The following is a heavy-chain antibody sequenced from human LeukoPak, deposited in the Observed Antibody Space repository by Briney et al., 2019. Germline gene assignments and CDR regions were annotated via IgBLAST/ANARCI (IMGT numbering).Heavy chain of an antibody. V-gene: IGHV1-69*05. CDR3: ARHSGGSNSYYFDY. CDR1: GGTFSSYA. D-gene: IGHD2-15*01. CDR2: IIPIFGTA. J-gene: IGHJ4*02. Sequence: ASVKVSCKASGGTFSSYAISWVRQAPGQGLEWMGGIIPIFGTANYAQKFQGRGTITTDESTSTAYMELSSLRSEDTAVYYCARHSGGSNSYYFDYWGQGTLVTVSS.